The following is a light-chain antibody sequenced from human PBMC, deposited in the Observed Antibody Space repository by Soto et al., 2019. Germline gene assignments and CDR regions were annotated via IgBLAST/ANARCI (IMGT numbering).Light chain of an antibody. CDR1: EDISNF. CDR3: QQYHSFPPP. CDR2: AES. Sequence: DIQMTQSPSSLSASVGDRVTITCRASEDISNFLAWVQRKPGKAPKSLIYAESSLHGGVPSKFSSSGSGTDFTLTISSLQPEDFPTCYCQQYHSFPPPVVQRTTLEIK. J-gene: IGKJ2*01. V-gene: IGKV1-16*02.